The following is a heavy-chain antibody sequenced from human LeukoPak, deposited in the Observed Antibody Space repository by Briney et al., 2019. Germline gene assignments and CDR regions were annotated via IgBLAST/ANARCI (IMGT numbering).Heavy chain of an antibody. CDR2: INPSGGST. J-gene: IGHJ4*02. V-gene: IGHV1-46*01. CDR1: GYTFTSYY. Sequence: GASVKVSCKASGYTFTSYYMHWVRQAPGQGLEWMGIINPSGGSTSYAQKFQGRVTMTRDMSTSTVYMELSSLRSEDTAVYYCARDPGLLRYFDWLPYYFDYWGQGTLVTVSS. D-gene: IGHD3-9*01. CDR3: ARDPGLLRYFDWLPYYFDY.